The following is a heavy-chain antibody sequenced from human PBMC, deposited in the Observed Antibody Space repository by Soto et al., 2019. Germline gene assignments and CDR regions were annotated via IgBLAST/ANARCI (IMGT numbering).Heavy chain of an antibody. Sequence: PGGSLRLSCVASGFTFGTYGMHWVRQAPGKGLEWVAMISFEGSNKNYADSVKGRFTISRDNSKNTLYLEMNSLRPEDTAVYYCAKTEPHDLYGLDYWGQGTLVTVSS. CDR3: AKTEPHDLYGLDY. CDR1: GFTFGTYG. CDR2: ISFEGSNK. V-gene: IGHV3-30*18. D-gene: IGHD3-16*01. J-gene: IGHJ4*02.